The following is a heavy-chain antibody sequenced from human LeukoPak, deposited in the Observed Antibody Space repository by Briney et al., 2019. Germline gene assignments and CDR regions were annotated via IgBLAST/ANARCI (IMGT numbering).Heavy chain of an antibody. CDR1: GFTFSSYG. Sequence: GGSLRLSCAASGFTFSSYGVHWVRQAPGKGLEWVSFIRYDESNKYYADSVKGRFTISRDNSKNTVYLQMNSLRAEDTAVYYCARDVSLGGDAFDTWGQGTMVTVSS. CDR2: IRYDESNK. D-gene: IGHD3-16*01. J-gene: IGHJ3*02. CDR3: ARDVSLGGDAFDT. V-gene: IGHV3-30*02.